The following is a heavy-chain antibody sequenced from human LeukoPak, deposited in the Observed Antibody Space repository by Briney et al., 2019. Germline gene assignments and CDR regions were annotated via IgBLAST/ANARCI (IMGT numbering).Heavy chain of an antibody. V-gene: IGHV4-4*07. J-gene: IGHJ3*02. CDR1: DGSISSYY. CDR3: ARAYNSGWSTDAFHI. D-gene: IGHD6-19*01. Sequence: PSETLSLTCTVSDGSISSYYWSWVRQPAGKGLEWIGRIYTSGSTNYNPSLQSRVTMSVDTSKNQFSLKLSSVTAADTAVYYCARAYNSGWSTDAFHIWGQGTMVTVSS. CDR2: IYTSGST.